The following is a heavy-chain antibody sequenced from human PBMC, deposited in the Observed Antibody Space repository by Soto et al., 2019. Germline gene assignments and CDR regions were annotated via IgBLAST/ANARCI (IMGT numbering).Heavy chain of an antibody. CDR3: ASGTPPRQNDDFDI. J-gene: IGHJ3*02. CDR1: GGTFSSYT. D-gene: IGHD6-13*01. V-gene: IGHV1-69*02. Sequence: QVQLVQSGAEVKKPGSSVKVSCKASGGTFSSYTISWVRQAPGQGLEWMGRIIPILGIANYAQKFQGRVTITAEKSTSTAYMELSSLRSEDTAVYYCASGTPPRQNDDFDIWGQGTMVTVSS. CDR2: IIPILGIA.